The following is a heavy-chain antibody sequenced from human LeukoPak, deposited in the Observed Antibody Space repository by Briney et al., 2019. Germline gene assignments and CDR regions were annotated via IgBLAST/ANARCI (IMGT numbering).Heavy chain of an antibody. CDR3: ARGDITIFGVVANRFDP. Sequence: PSETLSLTCAVYGGSFSGYYWSWLRQPPGKGLEWIGEINHSGSTNYNPSLKSRVTISVDTSKNQFSLKLSSVTAADTAVYYWARGDITIFGVVANRFDPWGQGTLVTVSS. CDR1: GGSFSGYY. V-gene: IGHV4-34*01. CDR2: INHSGST. J-gene: IGHJ5*02. D-gene: IGHD3-3*01.